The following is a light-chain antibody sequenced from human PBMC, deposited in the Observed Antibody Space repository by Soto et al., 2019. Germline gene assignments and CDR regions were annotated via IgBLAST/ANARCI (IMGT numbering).Light chain of an antibody. CDR3: QQYNTYWT. CDR1: QHVNNW. V-gene: IGKV1-5*01. CDR2: DAS. J-gene: IGKJ1*01. Sequence: DIQMTQFPSALSASVGDRVTITCRASQHVNNWLAWYQHKPGKAPQLLIYDASVLESGVPSRFSGSGSGTEFTLAINGLQSDDFATYHCQQYNTYWTFGPGTKVEVE.